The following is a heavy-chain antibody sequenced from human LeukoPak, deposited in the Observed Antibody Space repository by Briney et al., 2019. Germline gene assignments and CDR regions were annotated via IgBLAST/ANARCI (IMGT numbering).Heavy chain of an antibody. V-gene: IGHV1-46*01. CDR1: GYTFTGYY. CDR3: ARTGRRGYQPFSDFDY. CDR2: INPSGGST. D-gene: IGHD2-2*01. J-gene: IGHJ4*02. Sequence: GASVKVSCKASGYTFTGYYMHWVRQAPGQGLEWMGIINPSGGSTSYAQKFQGRVTMTRDTSTSTVYMELSSLRSEDTAVYYCARTGRRGYQPFSDFDYWGQGTLVTVSS.